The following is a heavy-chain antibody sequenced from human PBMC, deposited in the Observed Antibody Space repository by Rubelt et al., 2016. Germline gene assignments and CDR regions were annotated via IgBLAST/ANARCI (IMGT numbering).Heavy chain of an antibody. D-gene: IGHD3-10*01. Sequence: QVQLQQWGAGLLKPSETLSLTCAVYGGSFSGYYWSWIRQPPGKGLEWIGEINHSGSTNYNPSLKSRVTISVDTSKNQFSLKLSSVTAADTAVYYCASPLVGYYWGQGTLVTVSS. CDR1: GGSFSGYY. CDR3: ASPLVGYY. CDR2: INHSGST. J-gene: IGHJ4*02. V-gene: IGHV4-34*01.